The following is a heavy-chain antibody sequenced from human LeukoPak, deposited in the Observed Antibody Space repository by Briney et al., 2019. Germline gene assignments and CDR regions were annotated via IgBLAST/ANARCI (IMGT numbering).Heavy chain of an antibody. CDR2: ISGDGGST. CDR1: GFIFDNYA. J-gene: IGHJ4*02. Sequence: GGSLRLSCAAPGFIFDNYAIHWVRQAPGKGLEWVSLISGDGGSTFYADSVRGRFTISRDNTRKSLSLQMSSLGSEDTALYYCARESETSGWYDYWGQGTLVTVSS. CDR3: ARESETSGWYDY. V-gene: IGHV3-43*02. D-gene: IGHD6-19*01.